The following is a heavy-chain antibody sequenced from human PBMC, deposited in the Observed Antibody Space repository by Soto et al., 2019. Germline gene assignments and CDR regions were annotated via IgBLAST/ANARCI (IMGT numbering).Heavy chain of an antibody. Sequence: PSETLSLTCTVSGGSISSGGYYWSWIRQHPGKGLEWIGYIYYSGSTYYNPSLKSRVTISVDTSKNQFSLKLSSVTAADTAVYYCARDGGDDGVRFDPWGQGTLVTVSS. D-gene: IGHD3-10*01. CDR1: GGSISSGGYY. CDR2: IYYSGST. V-gene: IGHV4-31*03. CDR3: ARDGGDDGVRFDP. J-gene: IGHJ5*02.